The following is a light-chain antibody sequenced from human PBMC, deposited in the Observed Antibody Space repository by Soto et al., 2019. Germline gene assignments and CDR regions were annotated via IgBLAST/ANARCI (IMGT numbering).Light chain of an antibody. CDR3: QQYNAWRT. V-gene: IGKV3-15*01. CDR2: DAS. J-gene: IGKJ1*01. CDR1: QSVSSN. Sequence: EIVMTQSPATLSVSPGERVTLSCRASQSVSSNLAWYQQKPGQVPRLLIYDASTRATGVPARFSGSGSGTEFTLTISSLQSEDCAVYYCQQYNAWRTFGQGNKVEIK.